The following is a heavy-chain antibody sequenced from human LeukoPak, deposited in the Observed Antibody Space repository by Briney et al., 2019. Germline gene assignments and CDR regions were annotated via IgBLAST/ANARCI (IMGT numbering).Heavy chain of an antibody. V-gene: IGHV3-66*01. J-gene: IGHJ3*02. D-gene: IGHD2-8*01. CDR3: ARYGLMGNHHDAFDI. CDR1: GFTLSSNY. CDR2: IYSGGST. Sequence: PGGSLRLSCAASGFTLSSNYMSWVRQAPGKGLEWVSVIYSGGSTYYADSVKGKFTISRDNSKNTLYLQMNSLRAEDTAVYYCARYGLMGNHHDAFDIWGQGTMVTVSS.